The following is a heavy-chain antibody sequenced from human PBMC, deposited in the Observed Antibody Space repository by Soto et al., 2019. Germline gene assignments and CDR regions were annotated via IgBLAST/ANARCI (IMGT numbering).Heavy chain of an antibody. CDR1: GFIFSNYD. CDR2: IGYAGDT. D-gene: IGHD2-21*02. V-gene: IGHV3-13*01. J-gene: IGHJ6*02. Sequence: EVQLVESGGGLVQPGGSLRISCAASGFIFSNYDFHWVRQATGKGLEWVSAIGYAGDTYYPDSVKGRFTVSRENAKNSFYLQMNNLRIEDTAVYYCARDGGGDYGGNYYYGMDVWGQGTMVTVSS. CDR3: ARDGGGDYGGNYYYGMDV.